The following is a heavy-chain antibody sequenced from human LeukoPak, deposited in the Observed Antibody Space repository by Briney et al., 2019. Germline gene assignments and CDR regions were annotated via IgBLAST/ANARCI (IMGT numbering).Heavy chain of an antibody. CDR2: ISGSGGST. Sequence: GGSLRLSCAASGFTFSSYAMSWVRQAPGKGLEWVSAISGSGGSTYYADSVKGWFTISRDNSKNTLYLQMNSLRAEDTAVYYCATKKRAIVVVITSRLNAFDIWGQGAMVTVSS. D-gene: IGHD3-22*01. CDR1: GFTFSSYA. CDR3: ATKKRAIVVVITSRLNAFDI. J-gene: IGHJ3*02. V-gene: IGHV3-23*01.